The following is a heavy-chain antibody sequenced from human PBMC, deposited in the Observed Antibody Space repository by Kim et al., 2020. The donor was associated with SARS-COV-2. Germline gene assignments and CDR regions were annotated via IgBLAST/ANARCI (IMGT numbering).Heavy chain of an antibody. Sequence: SETLSLTCTVSGGSISSSSYYWGWIRQPPGKGLEWIGSIYYSGSTYYNPSLKSRVTISVDTSKNQFSLKLSSVTAADTAVYYCARQGWEPRQPGDNWFDPWGQGTLVTVSS. CDR1: GGSISSSSYY. D-gene: IGHD1-26*01. CDR3: ARQGWEPRQPGDNWFDP. CDR2: IYYSGST. J-gene: IGHJ5*02. V-gene: IGHV4-39*01.